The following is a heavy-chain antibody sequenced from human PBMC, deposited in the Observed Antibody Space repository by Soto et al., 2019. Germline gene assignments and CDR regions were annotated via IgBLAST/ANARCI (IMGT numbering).Heavy chain of an antibody. Sequence: GGSLRLSCAASGFTFSSYAMSWVRQAPGKGLEWVSAISGSGGSTYYADSVKGRFTISRDNSKNTLYLQMNSLRAEDTAVYYCAKDKPSSSGWYVTLDLWYWGQGTLVTVSS. CDR2: ISGSGGST. J-gene: IGHJ4*02. V-gene: IGHV3-23*01. CDR1: GFTFSSYA. D-gene: IGHD6-19*01. CDR3: AKDKPSSSGWYVTLDLWY.